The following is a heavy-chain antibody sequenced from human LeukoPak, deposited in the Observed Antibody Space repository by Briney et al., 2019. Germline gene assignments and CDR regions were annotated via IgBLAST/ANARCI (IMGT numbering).Heavy chain of an antibody. J-gene: IGHJ5*02. CDR1: GYTFTSYG. D-gene: IGHD3-10*01. V-gene: IGHV1-18*01. Sequence: ASVKVSCKASGYTFTSYGIRWVRQAPGQGLEWMGWISAYNGNTNYAQKLQGRVTMTTDTSTSTAYMELRSLRSDDTAVYYCARDQLGLWFGELTHLTDDWFDPWGQGTLVTVSS. CDR3: ARDQLGLWFGELTHLTDDWFDP. CDR2: ISAYNGNT.